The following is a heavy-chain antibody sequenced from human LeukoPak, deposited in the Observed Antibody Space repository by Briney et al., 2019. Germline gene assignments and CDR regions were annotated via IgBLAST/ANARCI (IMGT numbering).Heavy chain of an antibody. J-gene: IGHJ3*02. CDR3: ATGDYGAFDI. D-gene: IGHD4-17*01. V-gene: IGHV3-21*01. Sequence: PGGSLRLSCVASGFIFGSYSMNWVRQAPGKGLEWVSSISSSSSYIYYADSVKGRFTISRDNAKNSLYLQMNSLRAEDTAVYYCATGDYGAFDIWGQGTMVTVSS. CDR1: GFIFGSYS. CDR2: ISSSSSYI.